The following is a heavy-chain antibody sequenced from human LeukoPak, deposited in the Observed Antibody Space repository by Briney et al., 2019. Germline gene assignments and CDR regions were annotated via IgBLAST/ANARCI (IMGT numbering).Heavy chain of an antibody. CDR3: ARVVRVCATNCYGGPDALDI. Sequence: SETLSLTCAVYGGSFSGYYWSRIRQPPGKGLEWIGEINHSGSTNYNPSLKSRVTISVDTSKNQFSLKLSSVTAADTAVYYCARVVRVCATNCYGGPDALDIWGQGTMVTVSS. CDR1: GGSFSGYY. J-gene: IGHJ3*02. V-gene: IGHV4-34*01. D-gene: IGHD2-2*01. CDR2: INHSGST.